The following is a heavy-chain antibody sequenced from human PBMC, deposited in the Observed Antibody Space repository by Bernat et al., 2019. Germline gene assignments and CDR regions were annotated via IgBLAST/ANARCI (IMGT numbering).Heavy chain of an antibody. V-gene: IGHV3-15*01. CDR3: TTYSSGGDYFDY. D-gene: IGHD6-19*01. CDR2: IKRKTDGGTT. J-gene: IGHJ4*02. CDR1: GFTFSNAW. Sequence: EVQLVESGGGLVKPGGSLRLSCAASGFTFSNAWMSWVRQAPGKGLEWVGGIKRKTDGGTTDYAAPVKGRFTISRDDSKNTLYLQMNSLKTEDTAVYYCTTYSSGGDYFDYWGQGTLVTVSS.